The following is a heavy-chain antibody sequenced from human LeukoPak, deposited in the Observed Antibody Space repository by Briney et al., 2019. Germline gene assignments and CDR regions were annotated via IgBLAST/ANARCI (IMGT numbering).Heavy chain of an antibody. CDR2: IIPIFGTA. D-gene: IGHD1-26*01. CDR1: GGTFSSYA. J-gene: IGHJ4*02. CDR3: ARRASGSYRPFDY. Sequence: ASVKVSCKASGGTFSSYAISWVRQAPGQGLEWMGGIIPIFGTANYAQKFQGRVTITADESTSTAYMELSSLRSEDTAVYYCARRASGSYRPFDYWGQGTLVTVSS. V-gene: IGHV1-69*01.